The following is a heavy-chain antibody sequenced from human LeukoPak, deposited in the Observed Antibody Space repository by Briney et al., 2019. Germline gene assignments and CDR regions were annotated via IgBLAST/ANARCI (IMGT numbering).Heavy chain of an antibody. V-gene: IGHV3-33*01. CDR3: AAWRDDRKRDC. CDR2: IWYDGSNK. CDR1: GFTFSSHG. D-gene: IGHD1-1*01. J-gene: IGHJ4*02. Sequence: PGGSLRLSCAASGFTFSSHGMHWVRQAPGKGLEWVAVIWYDGSNKYYADFVKGRFTISRDNPKNTLYLQMNSLRVEDTAVYYCAAWRDDRKRDCWGQGTLVTVSS.